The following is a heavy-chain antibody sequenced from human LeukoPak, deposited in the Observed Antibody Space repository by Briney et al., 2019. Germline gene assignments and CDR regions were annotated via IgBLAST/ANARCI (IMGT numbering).Heavy chain of an antibody. J-gene: IGHJ3*02. V-gene: IGHV1-2*02. CDR3: ARDSFPGRYYEGSFDI. Sequence: ASVKVSCKASGYTFTCYYMHWVRQAPGQGLEWMGWINPNSGGTNYAQKFQGRVTMTRDTSISTAYMELSRLRSDDTAVYYCARDSFPGRYYEGSFDIWGQGTMVTVSS. D-gene: IGHD3-22*01. CDR1: GYTFTCYY. CDR2: INPNSGGT.